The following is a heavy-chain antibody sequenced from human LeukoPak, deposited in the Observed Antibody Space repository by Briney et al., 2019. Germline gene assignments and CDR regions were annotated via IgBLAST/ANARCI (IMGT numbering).Heavy chain of an antibody. V-gene: IGHV4-30-2*01. CDR1: GGSISSGGYY. J-gene: IGHJ4*02. CDR3: ARDDGGNSGGGFDY. CDR2: IYHSGST. D-gene: IGHD4-23*01. Sequence: SETLSLTCTVSGGSISSGGYYWSWIRQPPGKGLERIGYIYHSGSTYYNPSLKSRVAISVDRSKNQFSLKLSSVTAADTAVYYCARDDGGNSGGGFDYWGQGTLVTVSS.